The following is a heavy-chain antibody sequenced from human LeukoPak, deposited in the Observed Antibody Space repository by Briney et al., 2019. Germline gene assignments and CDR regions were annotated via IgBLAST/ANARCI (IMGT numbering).Heavy chain of an antibody. CDR2: ISGSGGST. CDR1: GFTFSNYA. CDR3: AKDARNEYWYFDL. Sequence: GGSLRLSCAASGFTFSNYAMSWVRQAPGKGLEWVSTISGSGGSTYSADSVKGRFTMSRDNSKNTLDLQVKSLTAEDTAVYYCAKDARNEYWYFDLWGRGTLVTVSS. V-gene: IGHV3-23*01. J-gene: IGHJ2*01. D-gene: IGHD2-8*01.